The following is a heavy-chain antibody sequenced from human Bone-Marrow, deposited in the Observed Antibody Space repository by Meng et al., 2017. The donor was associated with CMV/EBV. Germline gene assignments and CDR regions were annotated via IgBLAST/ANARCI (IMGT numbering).Heavy chain of an antibody. Sequence: ASVKVSCKASGYTFTGYYMHWVRQAPGQGLEWRGWINPNSGGTNYAQKFQGRVTITRNTSISTAYMELSSLRSEDTAVYYCERTGDCSSNSCRRRWFDPWGQGTLVTVSS. CDR1: GYTFTGYY. D-gene: IGHD2-2*01. V-gene: IGHV1-2*02. J-gene: IGHJ5*02. CDR3: ERTGDCSSNSCRRRWFDP. CDR2: INPNSGGT.